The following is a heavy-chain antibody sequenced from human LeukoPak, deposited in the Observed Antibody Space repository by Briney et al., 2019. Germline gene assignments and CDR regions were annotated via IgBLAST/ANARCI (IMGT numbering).Heavy chain of an antibody. CDR2: IIPIFGTA. Sequence: GASVKVSCKASGGTFSSYAISWVRQAPGQGLEWMGRIIPIFGTANYAQKFQGRVTITTDESTSTAYMELSSLRSEDTAVYYCARGWGAGRDLRPFDYWGQGTLVTVSS. D-gene: IGHD1-14*01. V-gene: IGHV1-69*05. CDR3: ARGWGAGRDLRPFDY. J-gene: IGHJ4*02. CDR1: GGTFSSYA.